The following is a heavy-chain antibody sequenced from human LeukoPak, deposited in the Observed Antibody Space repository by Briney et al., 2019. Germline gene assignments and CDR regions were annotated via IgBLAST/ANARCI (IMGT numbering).Heavy chain of an antibody. Sequence: GGSLRLSCAASGFTFSTYAMHWVRQAPGRGLEWVAVISYDGSNKYYADSVKGRFTISRDNSKNTLYLQMNSLRAEDTAVYYCARDAGYYYDSSGYSPDAFDIWGQGTMVTVSS. CDR3: ARDAGYYYDSSGYSPDAFDI. D-gene: IGHD3-22*01. CDR2: ISYDGSNK. CDR1: GFTFSTYA. V-gene: IGHV3-30*14. J-gene: IGHJ3*02.